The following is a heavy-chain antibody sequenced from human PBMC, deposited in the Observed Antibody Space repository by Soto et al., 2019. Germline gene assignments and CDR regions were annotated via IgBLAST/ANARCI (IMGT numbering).Heavy chain of an antibody. J-gene: IGHJ3*02. CDR1: GFTFSSYW. Sequence: EVQLMESGGGLVQPGGSLRLSCAASGFTFSSYWMRWVRQAPGKGLEWVANMNQDGGQKYYVDSVKGRFTISRDNAQNSLYLQMSSLRAEDTAVYYCARVGFWALDIWGQGTMVTVSS. CDR3: ARVGFWALDI. D-gene: IGHD1-26*01. CDR2: MNQDGGQK. V-gene: IGHV3-7*03.